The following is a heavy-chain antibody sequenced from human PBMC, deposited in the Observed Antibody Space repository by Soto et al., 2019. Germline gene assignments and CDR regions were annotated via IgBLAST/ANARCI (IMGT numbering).Heavy chain of an antibody. CDR1: GYTFTSYG. V-gene: IGHV1-18*01. J-gene: IGHJ3*02. Sequence: GASVKVSCKASGYTFTSYGISWVRQAPGQGLERMGWISAYNGNTNYAQKLQGRVTMTTDTSTSTAYMELRSLRSDDTAVYYCARLGRSYDFWSGYQDDAFDIWGQGTMVTVSS. CDR2: ISAYNGNT. D-gene: IGHD3-3*01. CDR3: ARLGRSYDFWSGYQDDAFDI.